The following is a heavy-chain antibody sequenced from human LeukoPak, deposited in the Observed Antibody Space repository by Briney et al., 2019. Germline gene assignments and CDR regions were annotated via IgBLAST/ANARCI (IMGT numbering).Heavy chain of an antibody. CDR3: ARDAADTVRGGDY. CDR1: GYTFMSYG. Sequence: ASVKVSCKATGYTFMSYGISWVRQAPEQGLEWMGWISAHNGNTNYAQKLQGRVTMTTDTSTSTAYMELRSLRSDDTAVYYCARDAADTVRGGDYWGQGTLVTVSS. J-gene: IGHJ4*02. CDR2: ISAHNGNT. V-gene: IGHV1-18*01. D-gene: IGHD5-18*01.